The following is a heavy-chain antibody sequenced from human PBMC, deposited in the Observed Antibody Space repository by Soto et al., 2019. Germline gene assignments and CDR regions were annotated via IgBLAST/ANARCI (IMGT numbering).Heavy chain of an antibody. CDR1: GFTFSSYG. V-gene: IGHV3-33*01. D-gene: IGHD6-13*01. CDR3: ARAGGAAAGTNYYYGMDV. Sequence: QVQLVESGGGVVQPGRSLRLSCAASGFTFSSYGMHWVRQAPGKGLEWVAVIWYDGSNKYYADSVKGRFTISRDNSKNTLYLQMNSLRAEDTAVYYCARAGGAAAGTNYYYGMDVWGQGTTVTVSS. J-gene: IGHJ6*02. CDR2: IWYDGSNK.